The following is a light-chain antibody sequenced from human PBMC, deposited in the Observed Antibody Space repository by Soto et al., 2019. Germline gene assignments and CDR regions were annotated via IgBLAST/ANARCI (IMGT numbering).Light chain of an antibody. CDR2: EVS. CDR3: CSYAGTYTVV. V-gene: IGLV2-11*01. CDR1: SSDVGDYNY. J-gene: IGLJ2*01. Sequence: QSALTQPRSVSGSPGQLVTISCTGTSSDVGDYNYVSWYQQHPGKAPKFIIYEVSKRPSGVPDRFSGSKSGNTASLTISGLQAEDEADYYCCSYAGTYTVVFGGGTKVTVL.